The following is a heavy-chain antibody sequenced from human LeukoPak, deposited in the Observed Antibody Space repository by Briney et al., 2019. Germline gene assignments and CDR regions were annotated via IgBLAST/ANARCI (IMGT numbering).Heavy chain of an antibody. J-gene: IGHJ4*02. CDR3: AKDRPNYYGSNGHYYRRDGDY. V-gene: IGHV3-23*01. Sequence: PGGSLRLSXAASGFTFSIYAMSWVRPAPGKGLQWLSSITSSGDGTYYADSVKGRLTISRDNSENMLYLQMNSLRVEDTAVYSCAKDRPNYYGSNGHYYRRDGDYWGQGTLVTVSS. CDR1: GFTFSIYA. D-gene: IGHD3-22*01. CDR2: ITSSGDGT.